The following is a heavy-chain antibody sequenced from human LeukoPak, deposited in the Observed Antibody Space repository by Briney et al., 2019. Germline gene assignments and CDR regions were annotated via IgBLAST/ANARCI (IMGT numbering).Heavy chain of an antibody. D-gene: IGHD1-26*01. Sequence: PGGSLRLSCAASGFTFSNDWMHWVRQVPGKGLVWVSRINTDGSTTTYADSVKGRFTISRDNAKNTLYLQMNSLRVEDTAVYYCARGRGGSYHYWGQGTLVTVSS. CDR3: ARGRGGSYHY. CDR2: INTDGSTT. CDR1: GFTFSNDW. J-gene: IGHJ4*02. V-gene: IGHV3-74*01.